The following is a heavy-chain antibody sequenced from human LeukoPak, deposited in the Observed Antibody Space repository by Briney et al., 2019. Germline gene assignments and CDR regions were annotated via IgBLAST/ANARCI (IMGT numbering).Heavy chain of an antibody. J-gene: IGHJ6*02. D-gene: IGHD1-1*01. CDR3: AKDLMGTHGYGMDV. Sequence: GGSLRLSCAASGFSFSSYYMSWVRQAPGKGLEWVALINPDGSERYYVDSVKGRFTISRDNAKNSLYLQMNSLRAEDTALYYCAKDLMGTHGYGMDVWGQGTTVTVSS. CDR2: INPDGSER. V-gene: IGHV3-7*03. CDR1: GFSFSSYY.